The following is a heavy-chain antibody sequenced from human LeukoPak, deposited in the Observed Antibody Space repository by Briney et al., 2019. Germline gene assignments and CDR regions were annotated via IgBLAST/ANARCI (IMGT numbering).Heavy chain of an antibody. CDR2: IYYSGST. CDR3: ARKEQLADYFDY. J-gene: IGHJ4*02. CDR1: DGSISSGNYY. V-gene: IGHV4-30-4*08. D-gene: IGHD6-6*01. Sequence: PSQTLSLTCTVSDGSISSGNYYWSWIRQPPGKGLEWIGYIYYSGSTYYNPSLKGRVTISVDTSKNQFSLKLSSVTAADTAVYYCARKEQLADYFDYWGQGTLVTVSS.